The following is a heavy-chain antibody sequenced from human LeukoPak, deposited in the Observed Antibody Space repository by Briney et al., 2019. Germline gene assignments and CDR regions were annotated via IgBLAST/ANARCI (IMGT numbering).Heavy chain of an antibody. V-gene: IGHV3-30*02. D-gene: IGHD3-22*01. J-gene: IGHJ4*02. CDR1: GFTFSNYG. Sequence: PGGSLRLSCAASGFTFSNYGMHWVRQAPGKGLEWVAFIRYDGSNKYYADSVKGRFTISRDNSKNTLYLQMNSLRAEDTAVYYCAKETRKVIVVVIESWGQGTLVTVSS. CDR2: IRYDGSNK. CDR3: AKETRKVIVVVIES.